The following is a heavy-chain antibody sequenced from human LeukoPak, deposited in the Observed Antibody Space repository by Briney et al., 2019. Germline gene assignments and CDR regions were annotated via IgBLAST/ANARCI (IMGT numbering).Heavy chain of an antibody. CDR3: ARHSKTYYDFDY. Sequence: SETLSLTCTVSGGSISTYYWGWIRQPPGKGLEWIGYIYYSGSTNYNPSLTSRLTISVDTSKNQFSLKLSSVTAADTAVYYCARHSKTYYDFDYWGQGTLVTVSS. CDR1: GGSISTYY. J-gene: IGHJ4*02. CDR2: IYYSGST. V-gene: IGHV4-59*08. D-gene: IGHD1-26*01.